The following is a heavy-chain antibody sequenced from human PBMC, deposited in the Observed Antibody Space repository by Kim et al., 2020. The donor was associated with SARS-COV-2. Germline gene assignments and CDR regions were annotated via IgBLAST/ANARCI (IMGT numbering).Heavy chain of an antibody. D-gene: IGHD4-17*01. J-gene: IGHJ6*02. CDR2: IIPAFAIV. CDR1: GGTFRRHP. V-gene: IGHV1-69*13. CDR3: PRERAPSDYGDYIYGMDV. Sequence: SVKVSCKASGGTFRRHPLSWLRQAPGQGLEWMGGIIPAFAIVNVAQKFQGRVTITADESSTTAYMELSSLRSGDTAVYYCPRERAPSDYGDYIYGMDVWGQGTTVIVSS.